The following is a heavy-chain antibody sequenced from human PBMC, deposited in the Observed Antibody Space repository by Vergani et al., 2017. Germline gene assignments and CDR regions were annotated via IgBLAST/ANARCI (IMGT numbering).Heavy chain of an antibody. CDR1: GFTFNRYG. V-gene: IGHV3-30*02. J-gene: IGHJ4*02. CDR2: VLFDGINE. CDR3: ARDLAYCHEGSCAL. D-gene: IGHD2-15*01. Sequence: QVQLVQSGGGVVQPGGSLRLSCVASGFTFNRYGMPWVRQAPGKGLEWVAYVLFDGINEYYADSVKGRFIVSRDNSNDALYLQMNSLRTDDTAVYYCARDLAYCHEGSCALWGQGSVVTVSS.